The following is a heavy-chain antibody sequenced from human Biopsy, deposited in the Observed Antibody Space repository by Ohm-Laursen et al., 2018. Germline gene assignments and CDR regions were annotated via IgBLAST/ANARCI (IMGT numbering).Heavy chain of an antibody. D-gene: IGHD3-9*01. CDR2: FSWNRVSI. Sequence: SLRLSCAASGFKFDDYGMDWVRQVPGKGLEWVSRFSWNRVSIGYVDSVKGRFTISRDNAKNSLYLQMNSLKAEDTALYYCARGYYDIGTGYHYDVFDFWGRGTLVTVSS. V-gene: IGHV3-9*01. CDR1: GFKFDDYG. CDR3: ARGYYDIGTGYHYDVFDF. J-gene: IGHJ3*01.